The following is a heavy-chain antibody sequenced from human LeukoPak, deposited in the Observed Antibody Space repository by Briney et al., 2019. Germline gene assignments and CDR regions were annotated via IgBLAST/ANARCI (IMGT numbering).Heavy chain of an antibody. Sequence: SETLSLTCTVSGGSISSYYWSWIRQPAGKGLEWIGRIYTSGSTNYNPSLKSRVTMSVDTSKNQFSLKLSSVTAADTAVYYCARDRYYYDSSGPLFDYWGQGTLVTVSS. J-gene: IGHJ4*02. D-gene: IGHD3-22*01. CDR3: ARDRYYYDSSGPLFDY. CDR2: IYTSGST. CDR1: GGSISSYY. V-gene: IGHV4-4*07.